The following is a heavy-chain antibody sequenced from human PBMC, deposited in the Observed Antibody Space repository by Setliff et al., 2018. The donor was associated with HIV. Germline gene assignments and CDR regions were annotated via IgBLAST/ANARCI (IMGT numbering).Heavy chain of an antibody. V-gene: IGHV4-39*07. CDR1: GGSISGSSYY. CDR2: IYFSGSV. J-gene: IGHJ4*02. CDR3: ARVSSVIELQGGDYFDS. Sequence: PSETLSLTCTVSGGSISGSSYYWGWIRQSPEKGLEWIGSIYFSGSVFYNPSLNSRVIISIDTSRNQFSLKLSSVTGADTAVYYCARVSSVIELQGGDYFDSWGQGLLVTVSS. D-gene: IGHD1-7*01.